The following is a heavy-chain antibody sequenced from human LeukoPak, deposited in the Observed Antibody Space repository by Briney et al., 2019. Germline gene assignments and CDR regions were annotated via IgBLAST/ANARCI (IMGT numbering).Heavy chain of an antibody. D-gene: IGHD1-14*01. V-gene: IGHV3-21*01. CDR2: ISSSSSYI. CDR1: GFTFSSYS. J-gene: IGHJ1*01. CDR3: VDTDRGFIQH. Sequence: GGSLRLSCAASGFTFSSYSMNWVRQAPRKGLEWVSSISSSSSYIYYADSVKGRFTISRDNAKNSLYLQMNSLRAEGTAVYYCVDTDRGFIQHWGQGTLVTVSS.